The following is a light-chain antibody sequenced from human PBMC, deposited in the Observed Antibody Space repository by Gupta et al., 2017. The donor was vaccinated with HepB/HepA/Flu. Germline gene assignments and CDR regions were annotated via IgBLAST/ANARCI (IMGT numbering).Light chain of an antibody. V-gene: IGKV3-15*01. CDR2: GAS. J-gene: IGKJ1*01. Sequence: EIVITQSPATLSVSPLERATLSCRASQSVRSNLAWYQQKPGQAPRLLIYGASTRATGFPASFSGSGSGTEFTLSIASLHSEDFAVYYCQHYNTCPRTFGQGTKVEIK. CDR1: QSVRSN. CDR3: QHYNTCPRT.